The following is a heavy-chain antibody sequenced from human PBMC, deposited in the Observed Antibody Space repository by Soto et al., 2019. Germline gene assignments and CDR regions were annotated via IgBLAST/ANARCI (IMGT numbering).Heavy chain of an antibody. CDR1: GDSVSSNSAA. V-gene: IGHV6-1*01. Sequence: PSQTLSLTCAISGDSVSSNSAAWNWIRQSPSRGLEWLGRTYYRSKWYNDYAVSVKSRITINPDTSKKQFSLQLNSVTPEDTAVYYCARVPRLVGYSNSNWFDPWGQGTLVTVSS. CDR3: ARVPRLVGYSNSNWFDP. CDR2: TYYRSKWYN. D-gene: IGHD4-4*01. J-gene: IGHJ5*02.